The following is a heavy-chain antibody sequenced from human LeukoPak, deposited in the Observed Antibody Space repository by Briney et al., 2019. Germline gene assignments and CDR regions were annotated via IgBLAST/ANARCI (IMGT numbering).Heavy chain of an antibody. Sequence: SETLSLTCDVSGGSITQTNYWTWVRQPPGKGLEWIGEVHLSGRTHYNPSLESRVTMSVDMSENHISLRLTSVTAADTAVYYCAREGGPYRPLDYSGQGTLVTVSS. CDR3: AREGGPYRPLDY. V-gene: IGHV4-4*02. CDR1: GGSITQTNY. J-gene: IGHJ4*02. CDR2: VHLSGRT.